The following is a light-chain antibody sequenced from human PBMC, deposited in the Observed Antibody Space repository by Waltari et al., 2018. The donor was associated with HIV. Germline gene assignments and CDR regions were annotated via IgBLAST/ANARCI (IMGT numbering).Light chain of an antibody. CDR1: SSDVGHYNY. J-gene: IGLJ3*02. V-gene: IGLV2-11*01. CDR3: SSYAGRDTPKWV. CDR2: DVN. Sequence: QSALTQPRSVSESPGQSVTISCTGTSSDVGHYNYVSWYRQYPGTAPKLIIFDVNKRPAGIPDRFSGCKSGNTASLTSSGLQGEDEAEYYCSSYAGRDTPKWVFGGGTKLTVL.